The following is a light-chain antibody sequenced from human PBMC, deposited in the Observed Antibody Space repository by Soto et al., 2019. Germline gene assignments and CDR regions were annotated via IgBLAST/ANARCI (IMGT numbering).Light chain of an antibody. V-gene: IGKV1-9*01. CDR3: QQLNSYPRGFT. CDR2: AAS. CDR1: QGISSY. J-gene: IGKJ3*01. Sequence: DIQLTQSPSFLSASVGDRVTITCRASQGISSYLAWYQQKPGKAPKLLIYAASTLQSGVPSRFSGSGSGTEFTLTISSLQAEYFATYYCQQLNSYPRGFTFGPGTKVDIK.